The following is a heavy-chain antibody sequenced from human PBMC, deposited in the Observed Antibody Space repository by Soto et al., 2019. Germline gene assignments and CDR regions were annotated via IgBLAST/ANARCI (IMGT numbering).Heavy chain of an antibody. D-gene: IGHD3-22*01. CDR2: ISGGGSTA. CDR3: AKDSNKYSSSLRGRYFDY. Sequence: EVQLLESGGGLVQRGGSQRLSCAASGFTFTSYVMSWVRQAPGKVLEWVAGISGGGSTAFYADSVKGRFTISRDNAKNTLVLQMDSLRAEDTAIYYCAKDSNKYSSSLRGRYFDYWGQGTLVTVSS. CDR1: GFTFTSYV. J-gene: IGHJ4*02. V-gene: IGHV3-23*01.